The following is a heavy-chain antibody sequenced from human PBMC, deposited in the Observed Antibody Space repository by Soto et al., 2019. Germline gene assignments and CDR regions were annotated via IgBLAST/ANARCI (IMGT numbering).Heavy chain of an antibody. D-gene: IGHD2-2*02. CDR3: ARDNKVSSTSCYTLPQCDTPYYYYYGMDV. Sequence: PGGSLRLSCAASGFTFSDYYMSWIRQSPGKGLEWVSYISSSGSTIYYADSVKGRFTISRYNAKKSLYLQMNSLRAEDTAVYYCARDNKVSSTSCYTLPQCDTPYYYYYGMDVWGQGTTVTVSS. CDR2: ISSSGSTI. J-gene: IGHJ6*02. CDR1: GFTFSDYY. V-gene: IGHV3-11*01.